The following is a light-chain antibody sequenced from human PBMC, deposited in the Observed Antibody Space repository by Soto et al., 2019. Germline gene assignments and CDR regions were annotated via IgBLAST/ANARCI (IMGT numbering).Light chain of an antibody. J-gene: IGKJ5*01. Sequence: IQLTQSPSFLSASVGDRFSITCRASQGLSSYLAWYQQRPGKAPKLLIYAASTLQSGVSSRFSGSGSGAEFTLTITTLQPEDSATYYCQKLNSYPINFGQGTRLEIK. CDR2: AAS. CDR1: QGLSSY. CDR3: QKLNSYPIN. V-gene: IGKV1-9*01.